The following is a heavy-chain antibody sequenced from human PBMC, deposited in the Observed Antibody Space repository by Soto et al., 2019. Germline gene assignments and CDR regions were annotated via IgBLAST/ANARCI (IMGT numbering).Heavy chain of an antibody. V-gene: IGHV1-58*01. CDR1: GFTFTSSA. D-gene: IGHD6-13*01. Sequence: SVKVSCKASGFTFTSSAVQWVRQARGQRLEWIGWIVVGSGNTNYAQKFQERVTITRDMSTSTAYMELSSLRSEDTAVYYCAADPIAAADIVIPVWGQGTTVTV. CDR3: AADPIAAADIVIPV. CDR2: IVVGSGNT. J-gene: IGHJ6*02.